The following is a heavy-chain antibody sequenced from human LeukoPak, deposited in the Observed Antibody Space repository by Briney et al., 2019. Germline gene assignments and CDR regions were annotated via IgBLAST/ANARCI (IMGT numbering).Heavy chain of an antibody. D-gene: IGHD6-13*01. Sequence: ASVKVSCKASGYTFTGYYMHWVRQAPGQGLEWMGWISAYNGNTNYAQKLQGRVTMTTDTSTSTAYMELRSLRSDDTAVYYCARESPTLYSSSSEFDYWGQGTLVTVSS. CDR1: GYTFTGYY. CDR2: ISAYNGNT. CDR3: ARESPTLYSSSSEFDY. V-gene: IGHV1-18*04. J-gene: IGHJ4*02.